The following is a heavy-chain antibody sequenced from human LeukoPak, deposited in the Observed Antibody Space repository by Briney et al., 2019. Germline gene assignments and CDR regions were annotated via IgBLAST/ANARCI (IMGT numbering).Heavy chain of an antibody. CDR2: IYYSGST. CDR3: ARMDSSGSYRYGMDV. D-gene: IGHD6-19*01. J-gene: IGHJ6*02. V-gene: IGHV4-39*07. Sequence: SETLSLTCTVSGGSISSSSCYWGWIRQPPGKGLEWIGSIYYSGSTYYNPSLKSRVTISVDTSKNQFSLKLSSVTAADTAVYYCARMDSSGSYRYGMDVWGQGTTVTVSS. CDR1: GGSISSSSCY.